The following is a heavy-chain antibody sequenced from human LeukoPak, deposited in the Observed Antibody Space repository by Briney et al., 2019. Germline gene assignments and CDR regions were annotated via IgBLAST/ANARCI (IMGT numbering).Heavy chain of an antibody. CDR3: ARRAGSYGSGTYYSYYFDY. CDR1: GYTFTSFT. V-gene: IGHV1-18*01. Sequence: ASVKVSCKTSGYTFTSFTITWVRQAPGQGLEWMGWISAYNGYTNSAQKLQGRVTLTTDTSTSTAYMELRSLRSDDTAVYYCARRAGSYGSGTYYSYYFDYWGQGTLVTVSS. CDR2: ISAYNGYT. D-gene: IGHD3-10*01. J-gene: IGHJ4*02.